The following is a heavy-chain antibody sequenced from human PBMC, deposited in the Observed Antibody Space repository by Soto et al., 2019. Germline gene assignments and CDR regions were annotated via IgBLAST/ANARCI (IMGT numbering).Heavy chain of an antibody. Sequence: PVRVSCKASGYTFTSYDITWVRQATGQGLEWMGWMNPNSGNTGYAQKFQGRVTMTRNTSISTAYMELSSLRSEDTAVYYCARGQFTVTTYYWGQGTLVTVSS. CDR1: GYTFTSYD. CDR3: ARGQFTVTTYY. J-gene: IGHJ4*02. D-gene: IGHD4-17*01. V-gene: IGHV1-8*01. CDR2: MNPNSGNT.